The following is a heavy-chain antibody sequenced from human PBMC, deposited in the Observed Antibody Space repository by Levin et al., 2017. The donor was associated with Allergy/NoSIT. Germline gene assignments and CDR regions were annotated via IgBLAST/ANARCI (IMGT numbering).Heavy chain of an antibody. CDR2: ISRSSDTI. Sequence: GESLKISCTASGFVFSSFSMNWVRQAPGKGLEWISYISRSSDTIYYADSVKGRFTTSRDNAKNSLYLQMNSLRAEDTALYYCARDGLGSWFHYFFDYWGQGTLVTVSS. CDR1: GFVFSSFS. J-gene: IGHJ4*02. CDR3: ARDGLGSWFHYFFDY. D-gene: IGHD6-13*01. V-gene: IGHV3-48*01.